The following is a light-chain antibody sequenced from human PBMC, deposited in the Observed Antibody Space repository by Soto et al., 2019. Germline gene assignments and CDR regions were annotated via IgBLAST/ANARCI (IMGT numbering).Light chain of an antibody. J-gene: IGLJ2*01. CDR3: SSYTTRSTVV. V-gene: IGLV2-14*01. Sequence: QSVLTQPASVSVSPGQSITISCTGTSSDVGAYNYVSWYQHLPGKAPKLMIFEVTNRPSGVSNRFSGSQSGNTASLTISGLQAEDEADYYCSSYTTRSTVVFGGGTKVTVL. CDR1: SSDVGAYNY. CDR2: EVT.